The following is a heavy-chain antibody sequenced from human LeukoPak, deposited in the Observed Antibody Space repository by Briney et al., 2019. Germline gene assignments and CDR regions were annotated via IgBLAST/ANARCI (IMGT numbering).Heavy chain of an antibody. CDR3: ARGTLGDILTGSYDC. Sequence: SVKVSCKASGGTLSGYAISWVRQAPGQGLEWTGEIIPIFNTANYAQKFQGRVTIGTDGSTNTAYMELSSLRSEDTAVYFCARGTLGDILTGSYDCWGQGTLVTVSS. CDR2: IIPIFNTA. J-gene: IGHJ4*02. CDR1: GGTLSGYA. D-gene: IGHD3-9*01. V-gene: IGHV1-69*05.